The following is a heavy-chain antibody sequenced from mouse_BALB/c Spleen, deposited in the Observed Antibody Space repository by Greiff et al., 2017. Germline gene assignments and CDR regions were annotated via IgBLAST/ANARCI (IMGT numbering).Heavy chain of an antibody. V-gene: IGHV1-4*01. CDR3: ASHRYDVRD. CDR1: GYTFTSYT. J-gene: IGHJ2*01. CDR2: INPSSGYT. D-gene: IGHD2-14*01. Sequence: QVQLKESGAELARPGASVKMSCKASGYTFTSYTMHWVKQRPGQGLEWIGYINPSSGYTNYNQKFKDKATLTADKSSSTAYMQLSSLTSEDSAVYYCASHRYDVRDWGQGTTLTVSS.